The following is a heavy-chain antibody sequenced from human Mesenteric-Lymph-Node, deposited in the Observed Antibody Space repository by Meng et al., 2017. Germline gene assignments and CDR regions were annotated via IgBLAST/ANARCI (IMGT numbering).Heavy chain of an antibody. D-gene: IGHD1-14*01. CDR3: ARVTGPGPRLNWFDP. V-gene: IGHV1-46*01. CDR2: INPSGGST. CDR1: GYTFTSYY. J-gene: IGHJ5*02. Sequence: ASVKVSCKASGYTFTSYYMHWVRQAPGQGLEWMGIINPSGGSTSYAQKFQGRVTMTRDTSTSTVYMELSSLRSEDTAVYYCARVTGPGPRLNWFDPWGQGTLVTVSS.